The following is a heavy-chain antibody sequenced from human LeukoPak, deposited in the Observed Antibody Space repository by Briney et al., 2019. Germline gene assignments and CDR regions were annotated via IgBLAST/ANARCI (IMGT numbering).Heavy chain of an antibody. J-gene: IGHJ3*02. V-gene: IGHV1-69*05. Sequence: ASVKVSCKTSGVTFSSYAITWVRQAPGQGLEWMGRIIPISGTANYAQKFQGRVRIITDESTSTAYMELSSLRSEDTAVYYCARVGIGAAEAAFDIWGQGTMVTVSS. D-gene: IGHD6-13*01. CDR3: ARVGIGAAEAAFDI. CDR1: GVTFSSYA. CDR2: IIPISGTA.